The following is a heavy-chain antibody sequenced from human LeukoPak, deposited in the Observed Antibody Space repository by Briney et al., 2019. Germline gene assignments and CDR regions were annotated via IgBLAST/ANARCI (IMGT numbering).Heavy chain of an antibody. V-gene: IGHV3-53*01. CDR3: ARDSALGVRGVPDAFDI. Sequence: GGSLRLSCAASGFTVSSNYMSWVRQAPGKGLEWVSVIYSGGSTYYADSVKGRFTISRDNSKNTLYLQMNSLRAEDTAVYYCARDSALGVRGVPDAFDIWGQGTMVTVSS. CDR2: IYSGGST. J-gene: IGHJ3*02. D-gene: IGHD3-10*01. CDR1: GFTVSSNY.